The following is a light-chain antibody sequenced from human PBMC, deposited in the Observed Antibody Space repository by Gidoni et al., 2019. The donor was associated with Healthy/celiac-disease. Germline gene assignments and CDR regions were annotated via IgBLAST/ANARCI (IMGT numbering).Light chain of an antibody. Sequence: IQITQSPSSLSASVGDRVTITCRASQSISSYLNWYQQKPGKATKLLIYAASSLQSGVPSRFSGSGSGTDFTLTISSMQPEDFATYYCQQSYSTPYTFGQGTKLEIK. CDR2: AAS. V-gene: IGKV1-39*01. CDR1: QSISSY. J-gene: IGKJ2*01. CDR3: QQSYSTPYT.